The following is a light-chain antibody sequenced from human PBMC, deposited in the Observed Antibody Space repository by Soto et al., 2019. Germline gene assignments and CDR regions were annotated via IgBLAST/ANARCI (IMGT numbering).Light chain of an antibody. Sequence: NFMLTQPHSVSASPGKTVNITCTGSSGIVASNYVQWYQQRPGSAPTTVIYEDSKRPSGVPERFSGSIDSSSNSASLTISGLKTEDEADYYCQSYDSNNRGVFGGGTKLTVL. CDR2: EDS. V-gene: IGLV6-57*02. CDR3: QSYDSNNRGV. J-gene: IGLJ3*02. CDR1: SGIVASNY.